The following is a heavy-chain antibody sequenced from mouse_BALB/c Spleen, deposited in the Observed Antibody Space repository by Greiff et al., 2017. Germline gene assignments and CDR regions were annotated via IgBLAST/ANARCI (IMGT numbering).Heavy chain of an antibody. Sequence: QVQLQQSGPGLVQPSQSLSITCTVSGFSLTSYGVHWVRQSPGKGLEWLGVIWSGGSTDYNAAFISRLSISKDNSKSQVFFKMNSLQANDTAIYYCARNFLSYYGSSYYAMDYWGQGTSVTVSS. CDR3: ARNFLSYYGSSYYAMDY. J-gene: IGHJ4*01. CDR2: IWSGGST. D-gene: IGHD1-1*01. V-gene: IGHV2-2*02. CDR1: GFSLTSYG.